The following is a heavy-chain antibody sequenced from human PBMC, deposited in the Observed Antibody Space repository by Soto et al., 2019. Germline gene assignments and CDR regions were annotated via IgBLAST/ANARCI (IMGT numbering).Heavy chain of an antibody. Sequence: ASVKVACKASGYTFTSYGSSWVRQAPGQGLEWMGWISAYNGNTNYAQKLQGRVTMTTGTSTSTAYMELRSLRSDDTAVYYCARDGRITMVRGVLYWGQGTLVTVSS. V-gene: IGHV1-18*01. CDR2: ISAYNGNT. J-gene: IGHJ4*02. D-gene: IGHD3-10*01. CDR1: GYTFTSYG. CDR3: ARDGRITMVRGVLY.